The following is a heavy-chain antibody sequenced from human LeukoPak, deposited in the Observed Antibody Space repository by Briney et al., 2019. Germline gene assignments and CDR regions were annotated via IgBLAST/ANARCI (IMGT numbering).Heavy chain of an antibody. V-gene: IGHV1-2*02. CDR3: ARDLEVAGTNWFDP. CDR2: INPNSGGT. CDR1: GYTFTGYY. Sequence: ASVKVSCKASGYTFTGYYMHWVRQAPGQGLEWMGWINPNSGGTNYAQKFQGRVTMTRDTSISTAYMELSRLRSDDTAVYYCARDLEVAGTNWFDPWGQGTLVTASS. J-gene: IGHJ5*02. D-gene: IGHD6-19*01.